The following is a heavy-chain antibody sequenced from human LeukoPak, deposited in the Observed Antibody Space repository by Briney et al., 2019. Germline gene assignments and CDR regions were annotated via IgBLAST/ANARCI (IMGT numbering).Heavy chain of an antibody. V-gene: IGHV1-69*06. CDR3: ARSPPYCSSPGCYLDWFDP. D-gene: IGHD2-2*01. Sequence: SVKVSCKASGGTFSSYAISWVRQAPGQGLEWRGGIIPIFGTANYAQKFQGRDTITADKSTSTAYMELSSLRSEDTAVYYCARSPPYCSSPGCYLDWFDPWGQGTLVTVSS. J-gene: IGHJ5*02. CDR2: IIPIFGTA. CDR1: GGTFSSYA.